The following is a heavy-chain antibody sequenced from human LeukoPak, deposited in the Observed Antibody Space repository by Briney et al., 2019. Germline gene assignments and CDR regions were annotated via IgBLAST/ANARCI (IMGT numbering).Heavy chain of an antibody. CDR2: MNPNSGNT. Sequence: ASVKVSCKASGYTFTSYDINWVRQATGQGLEWMGWMNPNSGNTGYAQKFQGRVTMTRNTSISTAYMELSSLRSEDTAVYYCASGRIAAAGTDYWGQGTLVTVSS. CDR3: ASGRIAAAGTDY. D-gene: IGHD6-13*01. V-gene: IGHV1-8*01. J-gene: IGHJ4*02. CDR1: GYTFTSYD.